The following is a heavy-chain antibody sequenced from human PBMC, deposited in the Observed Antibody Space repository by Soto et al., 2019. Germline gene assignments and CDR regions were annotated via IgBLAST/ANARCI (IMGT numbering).Heavy chain of an antibody. J-gene: IGHJ3*02. CDR3: AKGGCSSSSAFDI. V-gene: IGHV3-43*01. D-gene: IGHD6-6*01. CDR1: GFTFDDYT. CDR2: ISWDGGST. Sequence: EVQLVESGGVVVQPGGSLRLSCAASGFTFDDYTMHWVRQAPGKGLEWVSLISWDGGSTYYADSVKGRFTISRYNSKNSLYLQMNSLRTEDTALYDCAKGGCSSSSAFDIWGQGTMVTVSS.